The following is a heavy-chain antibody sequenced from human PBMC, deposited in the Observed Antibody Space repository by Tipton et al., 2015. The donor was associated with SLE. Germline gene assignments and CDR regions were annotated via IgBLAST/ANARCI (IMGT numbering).Heavy chain of an antibody. D-gene: IGHD6-13*01. CDR2: INHSGST. CDR3: AGAVGSASGMRDY. V-gene: IGHV4-34*01. CDR1: GGSFSGYY. Sequence: TLSFTCAVYGGSFSGYYWSWIRQPPGKGLEWIGEINHSGSTNYNPSLKSRVTLSVDTSRNQFSLDLRSVTAADTAVYYCAGAVGSASGMRDYWGQGTLLTVSS. J-gene: IGHJ4*02.